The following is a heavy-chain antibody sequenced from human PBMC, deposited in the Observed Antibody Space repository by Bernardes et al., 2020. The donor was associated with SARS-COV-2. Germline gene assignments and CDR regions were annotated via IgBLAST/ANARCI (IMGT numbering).Heavy chain of an antibody. J-gene: IGHJ4*02. CDR1: GYTFSGYY. V-gene: IGHV1-2*04. Sequence: ASVKVSCKASGYTFSGYYIHWVRQAPGHGLEWMGWINPNSGGPRYSKRFQDWVTMTNDTSISTAYLDLSRLTSNDTAVYFCARGSEGLSYYYDKSGYSLDSWGQGTLLTVSS. D-gene: IGHD3-22*01. CDR3: ARGSEGLSYYYDKSGYSLDS. CDR2: INPNSGGP.